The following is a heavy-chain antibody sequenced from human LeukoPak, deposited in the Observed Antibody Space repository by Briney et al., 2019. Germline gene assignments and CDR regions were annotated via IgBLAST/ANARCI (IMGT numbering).Heavy chain of an antibody. CDR3: ARGDPYSNYDY. J-gene: IGHJ4*02. D-gene: IGHD4-4*01. Sequence: GGSLRLSCAASGFTFSSYWMHWVRQAPGKGLVWVSRINSDGSSTSYADSVKGRFTISRDNAKNTLYLQMNSLRAEDTAVYYCARGDPYSNYDYWGQGTLVTVSS. CDR1: GFTFSSYW. V-gene: IGHV3-74*01. CDR2: INSDGSST.